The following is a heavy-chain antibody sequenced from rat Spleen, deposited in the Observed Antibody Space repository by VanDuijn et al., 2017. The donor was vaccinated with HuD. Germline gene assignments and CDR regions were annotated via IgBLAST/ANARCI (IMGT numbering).Heavy chain of an antibody. V-gene: IGHV2-6*01. CDR3: AREGYYDGTYYPFDY. CDR1: GFSLTSYT. Sequence: QVQLKESGPGLVQPSQTLSLTCTVSGFSLTSYTVSWVRQPPGTGLEWIAAISSGGCTYYNSALKSRLRISRDTSKSKVFLKMNSLQTEDTAMYFCAREGYYDGTYYPFDYWGQGVMVTVSS. CDR2: ISSGGCT. D-gene: IGHD1-12*02. J-gene: IGHJ2*01.